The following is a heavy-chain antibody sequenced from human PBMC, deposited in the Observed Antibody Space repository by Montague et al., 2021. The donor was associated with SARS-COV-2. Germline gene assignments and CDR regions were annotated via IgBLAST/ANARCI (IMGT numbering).Heavy chain of an antibody. V-gene: IGHV4-39*07. Sequence: SETLSLTCTVPGGSISSSSYYWGWIRQPPGKGPERIGEINHSGSTNYNPSLKSRVTISVDTSKNQFSLKLSSVTAADTAVYYCARGGGYSYGGIDYWGQGTLVTVSS. CDR2: INHSGST. CDR3: ARGGGYSYGGIDY. CDR1: GGSISSSSYY. J-gene: IGHJ4*02. D-gene: IGHD5-18*01.